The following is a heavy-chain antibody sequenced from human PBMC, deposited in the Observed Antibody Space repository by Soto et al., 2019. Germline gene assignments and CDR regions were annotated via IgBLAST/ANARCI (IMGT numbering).Heavy chain of an antibody. CDR1: GFTFSDYY. V-gene: IGHV3-11*05. Sequence: QVQLVESGGGLVRPGGSLRLSCAASGFTFSDYYMTWIRQAPGKGLEWVSYITGSSDYTNYADSVKGRFTISRDNVKNSLCLQMNSLRAEDTAVYYCAREYYYGMDVWGQGTTVTVSS. J-gene: IGHJ6*02. CDR2: ITGSSDYT. CDR3: AREYYYGMDV.